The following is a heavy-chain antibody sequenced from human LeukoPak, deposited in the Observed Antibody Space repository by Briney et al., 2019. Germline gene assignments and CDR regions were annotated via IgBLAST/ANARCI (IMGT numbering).Heavy chain of an antibody. Sequence: SVKVSCKASGGTFSSYAISWVRQAPGQGLEWMGRIIPIFGIANYAQKFQGRVTITADKSTSTAYMELSSLRSEDTAVYYCARGLAAASMDVWGQGITVTVSS. CDR2: IIPIFGIA. D-gene: IGHD6-13*01. CDR3: ARGLAAASMDV. CDR1: GGTFSSYA. V-gene: IGHV1-69*04. J-gene: IGHJ6*02.